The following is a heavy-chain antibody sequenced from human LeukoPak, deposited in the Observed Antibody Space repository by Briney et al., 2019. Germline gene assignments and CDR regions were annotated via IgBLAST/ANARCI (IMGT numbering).Heavy chain of an antibody. Sequence: GGSLRFSCVGSGFSFSSYWRYWVGLAPGGGVEWVGNIRDDGSEVNYVDCVKDQFTIPRDNPKNSLYQQMNNLRAEDTAVYYCATHRREEPPNYNRKRFTYWRQRTLDSVST. D-gene: IGHD1-14*01. CDR1: GFSFSSYW. V-gene: IGHV3-7*03. J-gene: IGHJ4*01. CDR3: ATHRREEPPNYNRKRFTY. CDR2: IRDDGSEV.